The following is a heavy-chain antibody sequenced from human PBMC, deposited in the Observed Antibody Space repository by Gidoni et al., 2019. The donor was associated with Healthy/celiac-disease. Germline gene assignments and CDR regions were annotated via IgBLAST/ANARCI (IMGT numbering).Heavy chain of an antibody. Sequence: QVQLQESGPGLVKPSETLSLTCTASGGSISSYYGSWIRQPPGKGLEWIGYIYYSGSTNYNPSLKSRVTISVDTSKNQFSLKLSSVTAADTAVYYCARVFMVRGVMTSYYYYGMDVWGQGTTVTVSS. J-gene: IGHJ6*02. D-gene: IGHD3-10*01. V-gene: IGHV4-59*01. CDR3: ARVFMVRGVMTSYYYYGMDV. CDR2: IYYSGST. CDR1: GGSISSYY.